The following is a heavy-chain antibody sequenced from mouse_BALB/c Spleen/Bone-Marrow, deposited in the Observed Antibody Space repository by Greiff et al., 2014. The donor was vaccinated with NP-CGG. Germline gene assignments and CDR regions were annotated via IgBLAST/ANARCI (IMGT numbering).Heavy chain of an antibody. J-gene: IGHJ3*01. Sequence: VQLPAVWGRACEARGLSQVVLHSFCFNIKDTYMHWVQQRPEQGLEWIGRIDPANGNTKYDPKFQGKATITADTSSNTAYLQLSSLTSEDTAVYSCARSEGEGTPAFWGQGTLVTVSA. CDR2: IDPANGNT. CDR3: ARSEGEGTPAF. D-gene: IGHD3-3*01. CDR1: FNIKDTY. V-gene: IGHV14-3*02.